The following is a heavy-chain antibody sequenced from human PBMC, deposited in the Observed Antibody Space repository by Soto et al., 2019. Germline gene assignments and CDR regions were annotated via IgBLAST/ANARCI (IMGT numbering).Heavy chain of an antibody. CDR3: ARYSIAARLAYYYAMDV. D-gene: IGHD6-6*01. V-gene: IGHV5-51*01. CDR1: GYSFTSYW. Sequence: ESLKISCKGSGYSFTSYWIGWVRQMPGKGLEWMGIIYPGDSDTRYSPSFQGQVTISADKSISTAYLQWSSLKASDTAMYYCARYSIAARLAYYYAMDVWGQGTTVTVSS. CDR2: IYPGDSDT. J-gene: IGHJ6*02.